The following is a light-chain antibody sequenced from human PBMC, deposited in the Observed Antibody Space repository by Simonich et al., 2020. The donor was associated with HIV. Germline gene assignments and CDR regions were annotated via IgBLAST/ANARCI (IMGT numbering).Light chain of an antibody. CDR3: SSYTSSSTRVV. J-gene: IGLJ2*01. CDR2: DVS. CDR1: SSAVRNYDY. Sequence: QSALTQSASVSGSPGQSITISCTGTSSAVRNYDYVSWYQQHPGKAPKLMIYDVSNRPSGVSNRFSGSKSDNTAFLTISGLQAEDEADYYCSSYTSSSTRVVFGGGTKLTVL. V-gene: IGLV2-14*03.